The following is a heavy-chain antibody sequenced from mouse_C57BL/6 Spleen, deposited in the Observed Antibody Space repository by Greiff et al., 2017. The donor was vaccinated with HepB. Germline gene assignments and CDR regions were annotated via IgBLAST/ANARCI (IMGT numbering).Heavy chain of an antibody. J-gene: IGHJ2*01. D-gene: IGHD2-3*01. CDR2: NNPSNGGT. Sequence: QVQLQQPGTELVKPGASVKLSCKASGYTFTSYWMHWVKQRPGQGLEWIGNNNPSNGGTNYNEKFKSKATLTVDKSSSTAYMQLSSLTSEESAVYYCAREGDDGYYPPYWGQGTTLTVSS. CDR3: AREGDDGYYPPY. CDR1: GYTFTSYW. V-gene: IGHV1-53*01.